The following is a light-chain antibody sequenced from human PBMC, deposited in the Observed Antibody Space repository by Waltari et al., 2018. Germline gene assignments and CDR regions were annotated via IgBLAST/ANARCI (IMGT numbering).Light chain of an antibody. V-gene: IGLV2-14*01. J-gene: IGLJ2*01. CDR3: SSYTSSSTLVV. Sequence: QSALTQPASVSGSPGQSITISCTGTISDVGGYNFVSWYQQHPGQAPKLIIYDVSNRPSGVSNRFSGSKSGNTASLTISGLQAEDEADYYCSSYTSSSTLVVFGGGTKLTVL. CDR2: DVS. CDR1: ISDVGGYNF.